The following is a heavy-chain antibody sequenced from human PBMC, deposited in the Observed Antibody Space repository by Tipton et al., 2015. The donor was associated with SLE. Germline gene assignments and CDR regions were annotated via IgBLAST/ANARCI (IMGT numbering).Heavy chain of an antibody. Sequence: LRLSCAASGFIFSAYAMTWVRQAPGKGLEWVSSIGRSGRSTYYADSAKGRFTISRDNSENTLYLQMNSLRGEDAAVYYCAKGVGGTPLDYWGQGALVTVSS. CDR3: AKGVGGTPLDY. CDR2: IGRSGRST. CDR1: GFIFSAYA. D-gene: IGHD1-26*01. J-gene: IGHJ4*02. V-gene: IGHV3-23*01.